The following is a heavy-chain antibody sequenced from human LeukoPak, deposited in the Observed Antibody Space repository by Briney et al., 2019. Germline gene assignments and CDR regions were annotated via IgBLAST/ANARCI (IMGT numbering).Heavy chain of an antibody. J-gene: IGHJ5*02. CDR3: ARTGLWWADS. CDR1: GGSISSYY. V-gene: IGHV4-59*01. CDR2: IYYSGST. Sequence: SETLSLTCTVPGGSISSYYWSWIRQSPGMGLEWIGYIYYSGSTNYNPSLKSRVTISIDTSKNQFSLMLISVTAADTAAYYCARTGLWWADSWGQGTLVTVSS. D-gene: IGHD2-21*01.